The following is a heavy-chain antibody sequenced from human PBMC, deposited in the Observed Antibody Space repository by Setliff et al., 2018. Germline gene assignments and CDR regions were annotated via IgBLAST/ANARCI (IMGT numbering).Heavy chain of an antibody. Sequence: ASVKVSCKASGYTFTDYGVTWVRQAPGQGLECVGWISPYTGNAYYASKFQGKVSLTTDTSTTTAYMDLRSLRPDDTAIYFCSRLVRFCTRTSCQRLSGDDYWGQGTLVTVSS. V-gene: IGHV1-18*01. D-gene: IGHD2-2*01. J-gene: IGHJ4*02. CDR3: SRLVRFCTRTSCQRLSGDDY. CDR2: ISPYTGNA. CDR1: GYTFTDYG.